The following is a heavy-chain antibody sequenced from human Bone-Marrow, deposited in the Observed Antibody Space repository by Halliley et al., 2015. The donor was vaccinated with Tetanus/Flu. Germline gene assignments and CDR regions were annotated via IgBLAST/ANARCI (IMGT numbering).Heavy chain of an antibody. Sequence: TLSLTCTVSGRPISSYYWSWIRQPPGKGLAWVGYIYYSGSTNYNPSLRSRVTISIDTSKHQFSLKLSSVTAADTAVYYCARRGYSYGYDYLDYWGQGTLVTVTT. D-gene: IGHD5-18*01. CDR3: ARRGYSYGYDYLDY. CDR2: IYYSGST. J-gene: IGHJ4*02. CDR1: GRPISSYY. V-gene: IGHV4-59*01.